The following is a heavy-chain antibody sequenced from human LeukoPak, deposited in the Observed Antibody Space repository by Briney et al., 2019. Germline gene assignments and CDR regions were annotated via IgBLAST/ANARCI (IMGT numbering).Heavy chain of an antibody. CDR2: IYYRGST. J-gene: IGHJ5*02. Sequence: SETLSLTCTVSGGSISSTIYYWGWIRQPPGKGLEWIGSIYYRGSTYYNPSLKSRVAISVDTSKNQFSLKLSSVTAADTAVYYCARGDDRLYNWLDPWGQGTLVIVSS. CDR1: GGSISSTIYY. CDR3: ARGDDRLYNWLDP. D-gene: IGHD3-22*01. V-gene: IGHV4-39*07.